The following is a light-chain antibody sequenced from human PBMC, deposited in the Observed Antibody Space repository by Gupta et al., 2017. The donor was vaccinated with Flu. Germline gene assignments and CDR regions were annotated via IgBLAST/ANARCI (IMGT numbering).Light chain of an antibody. V-gene: IGLV3-21*02. CDR3: QVWERSDHNWV. J-gene: IGLJ3*02. CDR1: NIGGKS. Sequence: SYVLTQPPSVSVAPGQTATITCGGDNIGGKSVHWYQQRPGQAPVLVVYDNRDRPSGIPERFSGSNSGNTATLTISRVEAGDEADYFCQVWERSDHNWVFGGGTKVTV. CDR2: DNR.